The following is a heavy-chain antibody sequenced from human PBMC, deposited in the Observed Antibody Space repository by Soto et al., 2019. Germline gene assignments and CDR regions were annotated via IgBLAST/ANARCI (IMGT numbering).Heavy chain of an antibody. J-gene: IGHJ6*02. D-gene: IGHD2-15*01. Sequence: PVKVSCKDSGGTFSSYAISWVRQAPGKGLKKMGGIIPIFGTANYAQKFQGRVTITADESTSTAYMELSSLRSEDTAVYYCASRAGYCSGGSCRHYYYYYGMDVWGQGTTVTVSS. CDR2: IIPIFGTA. CDR1: GGTFSSYA. CDR3: ASRAGYCSGGSCRHYYYYYGMDV. V-gene: IGHV1-69*13.